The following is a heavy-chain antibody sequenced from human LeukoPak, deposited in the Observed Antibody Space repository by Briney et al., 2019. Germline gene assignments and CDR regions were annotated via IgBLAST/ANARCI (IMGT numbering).Heavy chain of an antibody. CDR1: GFTFGSYA. Sequence: GGSLRLSCAAPGFTFGSYAVSWVRQAPEKGLEWVSAIDGSGDNTYYADSVKGRFTISRDNSKNTLYLQMNSLRAEDTAVYYCAKEDRLRTIDYWGQGTLVTVSS. J-gene: IGHJ4*02. CDR2: IDGSGDNT. V-gene: IGHV3-23*01. CDR3: AKEDRLRTIDY. D-gene: IGHD4-17*01.